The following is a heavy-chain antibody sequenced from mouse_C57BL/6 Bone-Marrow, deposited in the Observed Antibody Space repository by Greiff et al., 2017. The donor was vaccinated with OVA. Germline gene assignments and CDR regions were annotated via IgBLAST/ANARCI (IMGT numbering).Heavy chain of an antibody. CDR2: IDPETGGT. J-gene: IGHJ3*01. CDR3: TRFITTVETWFAY. V-gene: IGHV1-15*01. D-gene: IGHD1-1*01. CDR1: GYTFTDYE. Sequence: QVQLQQSGAELVRPGASVTLSCKASGYTFTDYEMHWVKQTPVHGLEWIGAIDPETGGTAYNQKFKGKAILTADKSSSTAYMELRSLTSEDSAVYYCTRFITTVETWFAYWGQGTLVTVSA.